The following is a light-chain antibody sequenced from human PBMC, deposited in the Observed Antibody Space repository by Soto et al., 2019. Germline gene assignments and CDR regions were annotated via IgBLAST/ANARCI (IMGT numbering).Light chain of an antibody. CDR2: AAS. V-gene: IGKV1-39*01. J-gene: IGKJ4*01. CDR3: QQYYSYPLT. Sequence: DFQMTQSPSSLSASVGDRVTITCRASQSISSYLNWYQQKPGKAPKLLIYAASTLQSGVPSRFSGSGSGTDFTLTISCLQSEDFATYYCQQYYSYPLTFGGGTKVDI. CDR1: QSISSY.